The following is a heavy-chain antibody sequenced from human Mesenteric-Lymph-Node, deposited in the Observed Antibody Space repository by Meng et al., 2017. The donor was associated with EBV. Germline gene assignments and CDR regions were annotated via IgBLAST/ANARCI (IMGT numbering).Heavy chain of an antibody. CDR3: ARREATVTNWFDP. V-gene: IGHV4-4*02. CDR2: VYHRGDT. CDR1: GDSISSDIW. Sequence: QVQLQEAGPGLVKPSGTLSLTGTVSGDSISSDIWWSWVRQPPGKGLEWIGEVYHRGDTNYNPSLKSRVDISVDKSKNQFYLSLFSVTAADTAVYYCARREATVTNWFDPWGQGTLVTVSS. D-gene: IGHD4-17*01. J-gene: IGHJ5*02.